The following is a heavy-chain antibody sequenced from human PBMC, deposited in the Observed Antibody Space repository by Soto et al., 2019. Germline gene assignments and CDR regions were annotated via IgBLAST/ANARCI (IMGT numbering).Heavy chain of an antibody. CDR1: GGSISSGGYS. D-gene: IGHD3-22*01. Sequence: QLQLQESGSGLVKPSQTLSLTCAVSGGSISSGGYSWSWIRQPPGKGLEWIGYIYHSGSTYYNPSCKSRVTISVDRSKNQFSLKLSSVTAADTAVYYCARDRGNYYDSSGYPPGFDYWGQGTLVTVSS. V-gene: IGHV4-30-2*01. CDR3: ARDRGNYYDSSGYPPGFDY. CDR2: IYHSGST. J-gene: IGHJ4*02.